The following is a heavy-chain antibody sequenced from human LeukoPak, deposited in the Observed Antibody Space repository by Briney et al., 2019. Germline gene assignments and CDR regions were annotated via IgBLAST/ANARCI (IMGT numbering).Heavy chain of an antibody. Sequence: PSETLSVTCTVSGGSISSYYWSWIRRPPGKGLEWIGYIYYTGSTSYNPSLKSRVTISLDTSKSQFSLRLTSVTAADTAVYYCASHGSSGHDPLTWGQGTLVTVSS. CDR3: ASHGSSGHDPLT. D-gene: IGHD5-12*01. CDR1: GGSISSYY. J-gene: IGHJ4*02. CDR2: IYYTGST. V-gene: IGHV4-59*08.